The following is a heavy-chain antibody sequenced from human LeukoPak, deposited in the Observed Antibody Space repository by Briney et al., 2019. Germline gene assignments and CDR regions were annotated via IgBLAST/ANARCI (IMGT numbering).Heavy chain of an antibody. CDR2: IYYSGST. J-gene: IGHJ4*02. Sequence: SETLSLTCSVFGGSISSSSYYWGWIRQPPGKGLEWIGSIYYSGSTYYNPSLKSRVTISVDTSKNQFSLKLSSVTAADTAVYYCAREEAMAYYFDYWGQGTLVTVSS. CDR3: AREEAMAYYFDY. V-gene: IGHV4-39*02. D-gene: IGHD2-8*01. CDR1: GGSISSSSYY.